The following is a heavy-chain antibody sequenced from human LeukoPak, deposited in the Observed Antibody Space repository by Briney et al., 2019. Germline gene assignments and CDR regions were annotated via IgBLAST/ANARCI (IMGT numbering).Heavy chain of an antibody. CDR2: INPNSGGT. V-gene: IGHV1-2*02. J-gene: IGHJ4*02. D-gene: IGHD3-3*01. CDR1: GYTFTGYY. CDR3: ARGDFWSGYYISEPDFDY. Sequence: ASVKVSCKASGYTFTGYYMHWVRQAPGHGLEWMGWINPNSGGTNYAQKFQGRVTMTRDTSISTAYMELSRLRSDDTAVYYCARGDFWSGYYISEPDFDYWGQGTLVTVSS.